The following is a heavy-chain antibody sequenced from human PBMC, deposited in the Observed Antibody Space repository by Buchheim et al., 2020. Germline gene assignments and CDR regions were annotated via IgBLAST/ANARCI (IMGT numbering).Heavy chain of an antibody. CDR3: ARDSSGWRNYYGMDV. V-gene: IGHV3-33*01. CDR1: GFTFSSYG. D-gene: IGHD6-19*01. Sequence: QVQLVESGGGVVQPGRSLRLSCAASGFTFSSYGMHWVRQAPGKGLEWVAVIWYDGSNKYYADSVKGRFTISRDNSNNTLYLQMNSLRAEDTAVYYCARDSSGWRNYYGMDVWGQGTT. J-gene: IGHJ6*02. CDR2: IWYDGSNK.